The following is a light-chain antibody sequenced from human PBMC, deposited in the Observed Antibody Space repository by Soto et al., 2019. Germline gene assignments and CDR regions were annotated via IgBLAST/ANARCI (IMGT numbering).Light chain of an antibody. CDR3: QQYDSLPVT. V-gene: IGKV1-5*03. Sequence: DIQMTQSPSTLSASVGDRVTITCRASQSINSWLAWSQQKPGKAPKLLIYKASSLESWVTSRFSGSGTGTEFTLSISILKPDDFAIYYCQQYDSLPVTFGQGTKLEIK. J-gene: IGKJ2*01. CDR2: KAS. CDR1: QSINSW.